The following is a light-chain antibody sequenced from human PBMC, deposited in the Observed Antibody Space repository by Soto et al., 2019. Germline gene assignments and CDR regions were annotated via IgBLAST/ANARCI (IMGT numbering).Light chain of an antibody. CDR2: DAS. Sequence: IQLTQSPSSLSASVGDRVTITCRASQSISRWLAWYQQKPGKAPKVLIYDASSLESGVPSRFSGSGSGTDFTLTISSLQPEDFATYYCQQSYSTPGGTFGQGTKVDI. CDR3: QQSYSTPGGT. V-gene: IGKV1-39*01. J-gene: IGKJ1*01. CDR1: QSISRW.